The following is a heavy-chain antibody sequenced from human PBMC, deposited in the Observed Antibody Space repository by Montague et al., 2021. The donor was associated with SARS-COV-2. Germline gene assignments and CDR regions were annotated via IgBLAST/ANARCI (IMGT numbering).Heavy chain of an antibody. CDR3: ATLARGLFDHGMDV. D-gene: IGHD3-10*01. Sequence: SLRLSCAASGFTFSSHALNWVRQAPGKGLEWVSYITSDGGIIYYADFVEGRFTISRDNAKNSLYLHMNSLRVGDTAVYYCATLARGLFDHGMDVWGQGTTVTVSS. CDR1: GFTFSSHA. CDR2: ITSDGGII. J-gene: IGHJ6*02. V-gene: IGHV3-48*03.